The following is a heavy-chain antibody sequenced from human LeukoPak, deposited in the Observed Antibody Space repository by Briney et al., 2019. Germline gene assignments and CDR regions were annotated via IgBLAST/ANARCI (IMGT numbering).Heavy chain of an antibody. CDR2: INPNSGGT. CDR1: GYTFTGYY. V-gene: IGHV1-2*06. CDR3: ARVPFGIFWFDY. D-gene: IGHD3-3*01. Sequence: ASVKVSCKASGYTFTGYYMHWVRQAPGQGLEWMGRINPNSGGTNYAQKFQGRVTMTRDTSISTAYMELSRLRSDDTAVYYCARVPFGIFWFDYWGQGTLVTVSS. J-gene: IGHJ4*02.